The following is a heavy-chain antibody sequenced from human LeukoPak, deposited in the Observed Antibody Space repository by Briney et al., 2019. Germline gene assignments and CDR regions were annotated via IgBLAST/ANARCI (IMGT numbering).Heavy chain of an antibody. CDR1: GYTFTSYG. CDR2: IIPILGIA. Sequence: ASVKVSCKAPGYTFTSYGISWVRQAPGQGLEWMGRIIPILGIANYAQKFQGRVTITADKSTSTAYMELSSLRSEDTAVYYCATSVYSGSYYESYFDYWGQGTLVTVSS. CDR3: ATSVYSGSYYESYFDY. J-gene: IGHJ4*02. V-gene: IGHV1-69*04. D-gene: IGHD1-26*01.